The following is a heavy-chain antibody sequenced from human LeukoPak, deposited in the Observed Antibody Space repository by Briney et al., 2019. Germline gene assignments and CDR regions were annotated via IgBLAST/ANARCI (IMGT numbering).Heavy chain of an antibody. CDR1: GGSISIYY. CDR2: IYYSGTT. CDR3: ARGVYIAAAQYGY. V-gene: IGHV4-59*01. D-gene: IGHD6-25*01. Sequence: SETLSLTCTVSGGSISIYYWSWIRQPPGKGREWIGYIYYSGTTNYNPSLKSRVTISVDTSKNQFSLKLSSVTAADTAVYYCARGVYIAAAQYGYWGQGTLVTVSS. J-gene: IGHJ4*02.